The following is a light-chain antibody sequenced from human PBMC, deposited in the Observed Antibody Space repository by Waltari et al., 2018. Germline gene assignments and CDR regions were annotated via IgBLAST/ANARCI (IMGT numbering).Light chain of an antibody. Sequence: DIVMTPSPESLAVSLGERATINCKSSQRVLYSSNNKNYLAWYQRKPGQPPKLRIYWAFTREAGVPDRFSGSRSGADFTLTISSLEAEDVAFYYCQQYYSPPGTFGQGTKVGIK. J-gene: IGKJ1*01. V-gene: IGKV4-1*01. CDR2: WAF. CDR3: QQYYSPPGT. CDR1: QRVLYSSNNKNY.